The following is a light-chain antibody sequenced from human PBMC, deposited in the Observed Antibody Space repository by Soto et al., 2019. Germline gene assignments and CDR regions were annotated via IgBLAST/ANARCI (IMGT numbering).Light chain of an antibody. J-gene: IGKJ3*01. Sequence: DIQVTQSPSFLSASVGDRVTITCRASQDISNSLAWYQQKPGKAPKLLIYAASTLQSGVPYRFSGSGSGTDFTLTISSLHPEDSATYYCQRLNSFPFTFGPGITVDIK. V-gene: IGKV1-9*01. CDR3: QRLNSFPFT. CDR1: QDISNS. CDR2: AAS.